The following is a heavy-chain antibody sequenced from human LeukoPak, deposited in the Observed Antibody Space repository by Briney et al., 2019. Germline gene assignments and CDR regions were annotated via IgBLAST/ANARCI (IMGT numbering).Heavy chain of an antibody. CDR1: GGSISSSRSY. J-gene: IGHJ4*02. CDR3: WGGGYSINWFFY. CDR2: SSSSGTT. V-gene: IGHV4-39*07. D-gene: IGHD1-1*01. Sequence: SETLSLTCTVSGGSISSSRSYWGWIRQSPGKGLEWIGSSSSSGTTYYNPSLKNRVTMSLDTTNNQFSLRLTPLTPADTAVHHSWGGGYSINWFFYWGQGTLVTVSS.